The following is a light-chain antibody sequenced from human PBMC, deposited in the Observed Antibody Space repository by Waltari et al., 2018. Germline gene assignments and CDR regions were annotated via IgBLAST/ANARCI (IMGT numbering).Light chain of an antibody. Sequence: EIALTQSPGTLSLSPGERATLSCRASQSIRKYLAWYQQKPGQAPRLLIYHAPSRAAGIPDRFSGSGYGTDFSLTISRLEPEDFAVYYCQHYESLPVTFGQGTKVEIK. CDR2: HAP. V-gene: IGKV3-20*01. CDR3: QHYESLPVT. CDR1: QSIRKY. J-gene: IGKJ1*01.